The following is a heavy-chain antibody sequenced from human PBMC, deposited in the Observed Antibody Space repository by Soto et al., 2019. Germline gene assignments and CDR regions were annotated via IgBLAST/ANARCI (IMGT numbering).Heavy chain of an antibody. CDR1: GYAFTTYG. V-gene: IGHV1-18*01. D-gene: IGHD1-1*01. J-gene: IGHJ4*02. CDR2: ISAHNGNT. CDR3: ARGRYGDY. Sequence: QVHLVQSGAEVKKPGASVKVSCKGSGYAFTTYGITWVRQAPGQGLEWMGWISAHNGNTNYAQKLQGRVTVTRDTSTSTAYMELRIVRSDDTAVYYCARGRYGDYWGQGALVTVSS.